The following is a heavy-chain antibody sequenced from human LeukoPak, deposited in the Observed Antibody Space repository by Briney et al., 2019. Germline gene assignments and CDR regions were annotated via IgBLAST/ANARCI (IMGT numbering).Heavy chain of an antibody. J-gene: IGHJ6*02. CDR3: ARDQDDFGAYYYYGMDV. D-gene: IGHD3-3*01. CDR1: GGSISSGSYY. Sequence: PSQTLSLTCTVSGGSISSGSYYWSWIRQPAGKGLEWIGRIYTSGSTNYNPSLKSRVTISVDTSKNQFSLKPSSVTAADTAVYYCARDQDDFGAYYYYGMDVWGQGTTVTVSS. CDR2: IYTSGST. V-gene: IGHV4-61*02.